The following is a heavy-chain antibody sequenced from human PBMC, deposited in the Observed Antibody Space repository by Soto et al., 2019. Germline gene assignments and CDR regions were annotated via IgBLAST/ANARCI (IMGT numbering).Heavy chain of an antibody. CDR2: IYYSGST. CDR1: GGSTSTTIYY. Sequence: SETLSLRCTVSGGSTSTTIYYWGCIRHPPGKGLEWIGTIYYSGSTYYNPSLKSRVTISIDTSKNQFSLRLSSVTAADTALYYCARHGRFISCGDSTFAPCCQGTLVT. CDR3: ARHGRFISCGDSTFAP. J-gene: IGHJ5*02. D-gene: IGHD2-21*02. V-gene: IGHV4-39*01.